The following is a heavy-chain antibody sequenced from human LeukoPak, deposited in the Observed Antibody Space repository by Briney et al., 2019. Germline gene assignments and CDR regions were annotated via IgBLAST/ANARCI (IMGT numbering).Heavy chain of an antibody. Sequence: GGALRLSCAASRFTFSSYGMHWVRQVPGKGLEWVAIISYDGSNTYYADSVKGRFTISRDNSKNTLYLQMNSLRAEDTAVYYCAKDKQYYGSGSYLDYWGQGTLVTVSS. J-gene: IGHJ4*02. CDR1: RFTFSSYG. CDR3: AKDKQYYGSGSYLDY. D-gene: IGHD3-10*01. V-gene: IGHV3-30*18. CDR2: ISYDGSNT.